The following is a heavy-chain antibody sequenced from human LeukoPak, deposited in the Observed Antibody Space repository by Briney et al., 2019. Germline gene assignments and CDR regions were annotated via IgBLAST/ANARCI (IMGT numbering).Heavy chain of an antibody. CDR1: GGTFSSYA. D-gene: IGHD3-22*01. CDR3: ARDSYYYDSSGSRSDY. CDR2: IIPIFGTA. J-gene: IGHJ4*02. Sequence: GASVKVSCKASGGTFSSYAISWVRQAPGQGLEWMGGIIPIFGTANYAQKFQGRVTITADESTSTAYMELSSLRSEDTAVYYCARDSYYYDSSGSRSDYWGQGTLVTVSS. V-gene: IGHV1-69*13.